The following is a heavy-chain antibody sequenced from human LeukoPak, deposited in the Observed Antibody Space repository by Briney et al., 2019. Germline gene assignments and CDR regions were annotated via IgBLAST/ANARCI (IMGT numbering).Heavy chain of an antibody. V-gene: IGHV4-39*01. Sequence: SETLSLTCTVSGGSISSSSYYWGWIRQPLGKGLEWIGSIYYSGSTYYNPSLKSRVTISVDTSKNQFSLKLSSVTAADTAVYYCASGCSSTSCYPFDYWGQGTLVTVSS. CDR1: GGSISSSSYY. CDR2: IYYSGST. D-gene: IGHD2-2*01. CDR3: ASGCSSTSCYPFDY. J-gene: IGHJ4*02.